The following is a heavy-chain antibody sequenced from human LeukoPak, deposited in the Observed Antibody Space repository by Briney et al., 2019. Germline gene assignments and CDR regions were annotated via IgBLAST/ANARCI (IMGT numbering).Heavy chain of an antibody. Sequence: SVKVSCKASGGTFSSYAISWVRQAPGQGLEWMGGIIPIFGTANYAQKFQGRVTITADKSTSTAYMELSSLRSEDTAVYYCARVAYYYDSSGYLDYWGQGTLVTVSS. V-gene: IGHV1-69*06. D-gene: IGHD3-22*01. CDR3: ARVAYYYDSSGYLDY. CDR1: GGTFSSYA. CDR2: IIPIFGTA. J-gene: IGHJ4*02.